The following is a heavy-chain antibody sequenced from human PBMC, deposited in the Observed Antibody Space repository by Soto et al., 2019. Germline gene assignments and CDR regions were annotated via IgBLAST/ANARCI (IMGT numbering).Heavy chain of an antibody. CDR3: VSQRTSVLTQAYFDY. Sequence: SETLSLTCTVSGGSVSNSNYYWVWIRQSPGKGLEWIGSVYYRGRSYSKSSVKSRVTISVDTSKNQFSLNLNSVTASDTAVYFCVSQRTSVLTQAYFDYWGPGALVTVSS. D-gene: IGHD2-8*01. CDR2: VYYRGRS. CDR1: GGSVSNSNYY. J-gene: IGHJ4*02. V-gene: IGHV4-39*01.